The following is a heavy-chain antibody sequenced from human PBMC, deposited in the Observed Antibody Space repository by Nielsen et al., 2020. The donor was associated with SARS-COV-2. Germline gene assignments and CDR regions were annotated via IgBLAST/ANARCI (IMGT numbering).Heavy chain of an antibody. D-gene: IGHD6-13*01. CDR2: ISYDGSNK. Sequence: GESLKISCAASGFTFSSYAMHWVRQAPGKGLEWVAVISYDGSNKYYADSVKGRFTISRDNSKNTLYLQMNSLRAEDTAVYYCARGSSWYYYYGMDVWGQGTTVTVSS. J-gene: IGHJ6*02. CDR3: ARGSSWYYYYGMDV. CDR1: GFTFSSYA. V-gene: IGHV3-30-3*01.